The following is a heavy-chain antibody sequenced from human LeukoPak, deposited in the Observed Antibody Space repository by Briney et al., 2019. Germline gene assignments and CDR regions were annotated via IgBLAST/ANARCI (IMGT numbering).Heavy chain of an antibody. J-gene: IGHJ4*02. D-gene: IGHD3-22*01. CDR2: IYYSGST. Sequence: PSETLSLTCTVSGGSISSSSYYWGWIRQPPGKGLEWIGSIYYSGSTYYNPSLKSRVTISVDTSKNQFSLKLSSVTAADTAVYYCARAEYYYDSSGLLYYFDYWGQGTLVTVSS. CDR3: ARAEYYYDSSGLLYYFDY. V-gene: IGHV4-39*07. CDR1: GGSISSSSYY.